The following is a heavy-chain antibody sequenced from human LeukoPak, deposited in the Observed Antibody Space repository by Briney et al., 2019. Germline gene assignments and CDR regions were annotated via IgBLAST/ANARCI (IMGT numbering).Heavy chain of an antibody. CDR2: IYYSGST. V-gene: IGHV4-31*03. D-gene: IGHD3-3*01. CDR3: ARGIEEWLYLYY. Sequence: SQTLSLTCTVSGGSISSGGYYWSWIRQHPGKGLEWIGYIYYSGSTYYNPSLKSRVTISVDTSKNQFSLKLSSVTAADTAVYYCARGIEEWLYLYYWGQGALVTVAS. J-gene: IGHJ4*02. CDR1: GGSISSGGYY.